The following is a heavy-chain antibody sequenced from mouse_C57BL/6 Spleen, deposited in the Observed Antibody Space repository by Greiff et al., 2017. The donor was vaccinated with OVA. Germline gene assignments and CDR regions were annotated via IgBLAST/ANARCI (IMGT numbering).Heavy chain of an antibody. J-gene: IGHJ2*01. CDR1: GFSFNTYA. CDR2: IRSKSNNYAT. CDR3: VRGGSSPDY. V-gene: IGHV10-1*01. Sequence: DVKLVESGGGLVQPKGSLKLSCAASGFSFNTYAMNWVRQAPGKGLEGVARIRSKSNNYATYYADSVKDRFTISRDDSESMLYLQMNNLKTEDTAMYYCVRGGSSPDYWGQGTTLTVSS. D-gene: IGHD1-1*01.